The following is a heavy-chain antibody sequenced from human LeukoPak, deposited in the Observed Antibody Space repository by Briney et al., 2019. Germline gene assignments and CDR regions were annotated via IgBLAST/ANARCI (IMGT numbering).Heavy chain of an antibody. J-gene: IGHJ4*02. D-gene: IGHD6-13*01. CDR2: INHGGST. CDR3: ARSDSSSWYGY. CDR1: GGSFSGYY. Sequence: SETLSLTCAVYGGSFSGYYWSWIRQTPGKGLEWIGEINHGGSTNYNPSLKSRVTISVDTSKNQFSLKLSSVTVADTAVYYCARSDSSSWYGYWGQGTLVTVSS. V-gene: IGHV4-34*01.